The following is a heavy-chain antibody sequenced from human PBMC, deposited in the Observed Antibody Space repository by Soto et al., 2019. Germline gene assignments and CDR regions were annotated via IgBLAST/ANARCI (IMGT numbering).Heavy chain of an antibody. D-gene: IGHD5-12*01. Sequence: SVKVSCKASGGTFSSYAISWVRQAPGQGLEWMGGIIPIFGTANYAQKFQGRVTITADESTSTAYMELSSLRSEDTAVYYCARGHYDSNYFDYWGQGTLVTVSS. V-gene: IGHV1-69*13. CDR1: GGTFSSYA. J-gene: IGHJ4*02. CDR3: ARGHYDSNYFDY. CDR2: IIPIFGTA.